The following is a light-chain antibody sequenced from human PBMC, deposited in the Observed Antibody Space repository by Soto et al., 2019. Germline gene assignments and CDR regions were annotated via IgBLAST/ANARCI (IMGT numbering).Light chain of an antibody. J-gene: IGKJ1*01. CDR3: QQYNNWPSRT. V-gene: IGKV3D-15*01. CDR2: EAS. Sequence: EVVMTQSPATLPVSLVGRVALSCRASQNIGSNLAWYQQKPGQPPRLLIYEASNRDTGVPTRFSGSGSGTEFTLTITSLQSEDFAVYYCQQYNNWPSRTFGQGTKVDIK. CDR1: QNIGSN.